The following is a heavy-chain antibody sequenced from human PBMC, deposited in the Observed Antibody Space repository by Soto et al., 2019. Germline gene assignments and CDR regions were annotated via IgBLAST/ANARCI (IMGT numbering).Heavy chain of an antibody. V-gene: IGHV3-23*01. CDR3: AKDGEWLLRDRGAFDI. J-gene: IGHJ3*02. CDR2: ISGSGGST. CDR1: GFTFSSYA. D-gene: IGHD3-3*01. Sequence: EVQLLESGGGLVQPGGSLRLSCAASGFTFSSYAMSWVRQAPGKGLEWVSAISGSGGSTYYADSVKGRFTISRDNSKNTLYLQMNSLRAEDTAVYYCAKDGEWLLRDRGAFDIWGQGTMVTVSS.